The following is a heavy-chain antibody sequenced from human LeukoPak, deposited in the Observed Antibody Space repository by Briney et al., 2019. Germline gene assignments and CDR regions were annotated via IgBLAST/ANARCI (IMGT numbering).Heavy chain of an antibody. Sequence: GGSLRLSCAASGFTVSSNYMTWVRQAPGKGLEWVANINPAASEKYYVGSVKGRFTISRDNAKNSLYLQMNSLRAEDTAVYYCASYYYGSGTSLGYWGQGTLVTVSS. CDR2: INPAASEK. J-gene: IGHJ4*02. CDR3: ASYYYGSGTSLGY. V-gene: IGHV3-7*01. CDR1: GFTVSSNY. D-gene: IGHD3-10*01.